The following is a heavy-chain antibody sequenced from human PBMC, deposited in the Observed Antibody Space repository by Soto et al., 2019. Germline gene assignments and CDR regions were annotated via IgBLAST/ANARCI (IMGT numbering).Heavy chain of an antibody. CDR1: GFTFSSYA. J-gene: IGHJ4*02. CDR3: AKEIHAWVLSDYVWGSYRPLNY. CDR2: ISGSGGST. V-gene: IGHV3-23*01. Sequence: EVQLLESGGGLVQPGGSLRLSCAASGFTFSSYAMSWVRQAPGKGLDWVSAISGSGGSTYYADSVKGRFTISRDNSKNTLYLQMNSLRAEDTAVYYCAKEIHAWVLSDYVWGSYRPLNYWGQGTLVTVSS. D-gene: IGHD3-16*02.